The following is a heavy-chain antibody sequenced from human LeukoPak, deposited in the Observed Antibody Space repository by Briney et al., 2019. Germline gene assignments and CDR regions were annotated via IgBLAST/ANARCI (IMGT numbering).Heavy chain of an antibody. J-gene: IGHJ5*02. CDR1: GGSISSYY. Sequence: TSETLSLTCTVSGGSISSYYWSWIRQPPGKGLEWIGYIYYSGSTNYNPSLKSRVTISVDTSKNQFSLKLSSVTAADTAVYYCARGATDILTGYYNNWFDPWGQGTLVTVSS. V-gene: IGHV4-59*01. CDR2: IYYSGST. CDR3: ARGATDILTGYYNNWFDP. D-gene: IGHD3-9*01.